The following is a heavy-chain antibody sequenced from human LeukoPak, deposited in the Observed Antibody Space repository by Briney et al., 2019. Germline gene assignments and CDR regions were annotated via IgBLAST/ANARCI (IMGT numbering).Heavy chain of an antibody. D-gene: IGHD3-3*01. V-gene: IGHV4-59*01. CDR2: IYYSGST. CDR3: ASSGGWVNDFWSGYFGWFDP. J-gene: IGHJ5*02. Sequence: KPSETLSLTCTVSDGSISSYYWSWIRQPPGKGLEWIGYIYYSGSTNYNPSLKSRVTISVDTSKNQFSLKLSSVTAADTAVYYCASSGGWVNDFWSGYFGWFDPWGQGTLVTVSS. CDR1: DGSISSYY.